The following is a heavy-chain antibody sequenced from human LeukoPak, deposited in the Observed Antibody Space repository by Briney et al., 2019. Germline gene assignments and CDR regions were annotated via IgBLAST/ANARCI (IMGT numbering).Heavy chain of an antibody. J-gene: IGHJ6*03. V-gene: IGHV4-39*02. Sequence: SETLSLTCSVSGGSINRSGYYWGWIRQPPGKGLEWIGNIYFSGKTYYNPSLRSRVTISVDTSKNQFSLKVTSVTAADTAVYYCAREVVTGASGYYYYMDVWGKGTTVTVSS. CDR2: IYFSGKT. CDR1: GGSINRSGYY. CDR3: AREVVTGASGYYYYMDV. D-gene: IGHD3-9*01.